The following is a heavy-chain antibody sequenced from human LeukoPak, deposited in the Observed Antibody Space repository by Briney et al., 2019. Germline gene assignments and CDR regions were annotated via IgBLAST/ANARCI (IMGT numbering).Heavy chain of an antibody. CDR1: GYTFTSYY. CDR2: INPSGGST. CDR3: ARAPPTYYDILTGHSEDDY. V-gene: IGHV1-46*01. J-gene: IGHJ4*02. D-gene: IGHD3-9*01. Sequence: GASVKVSCKASGYTFTSYYMHWVRQAPGQGLEWMGIINPSGGSTSYAQKFQGRVTMTRDTSISTAYMELSRLRSDDTAVYYCARAPPTYYDILTGHSEDDYWGQGTLVTVSS.